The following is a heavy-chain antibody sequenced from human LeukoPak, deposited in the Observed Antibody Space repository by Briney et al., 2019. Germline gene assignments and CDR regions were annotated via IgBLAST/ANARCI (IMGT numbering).Heavy chain of an antibody. D-gene: IGHD3-22*01. V-gene: IGHV3-9*03. CDR1: GFTFDDYA. CDR2: ISWNSGSI. J-gene: IGHJ3*02. Sequence: GGSLRLSCAASGFTFDDYAMQWVRQAPGKGLEGVSGISWNSGSIGYADSVKGRFTISRDNAKNSLYLQMNSLRAEDMALYYCAKGKFYYDSSGYPNDAFDIWGQGTMVTVSS. CDR3: AKGKFYYDSSGYPNDAFDI.